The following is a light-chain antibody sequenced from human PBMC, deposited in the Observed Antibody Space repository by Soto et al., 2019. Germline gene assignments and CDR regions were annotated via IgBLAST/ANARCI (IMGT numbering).Light chain of an antibody. CDR3: SSYAGSNDLGV. CDR2: EVS. CDR1: SSEVGSHNY. Sequence: QSALTQPPSASGSPGQSVSISCTGTSSEVGSHNYVSWYQQNPGKAPKLMIYEVSKRPSGVSDRFSGSKSGNTASLTVSGLQAEDEADYYCSSYAGSNDLGVFGGGTKLTVL. J-gene: IGLJ2*01. V-gene: IGLV2-8*01.